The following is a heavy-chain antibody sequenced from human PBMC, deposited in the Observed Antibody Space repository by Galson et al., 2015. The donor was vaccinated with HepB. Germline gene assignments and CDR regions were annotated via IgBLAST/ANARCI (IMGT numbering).Heavy chain of an antibody. D-gene: IGHD3-3*01. CDR3: ARGQGGYYRY. CDR2: INHSGST. V-gene: IGHV4-34*01. Sequence: ETLSLTCAVYGGSFSGYYWSWIRQPPGKGLEWIGEINHSGSTNYNPSLKSRVTISVDTSKNQFSLKLSSVTAADTAVYYCARGQGGYYRYWGQGTLVTVSS. J-gene: IGHJ4*02. CDR1: GGSFSGYY.